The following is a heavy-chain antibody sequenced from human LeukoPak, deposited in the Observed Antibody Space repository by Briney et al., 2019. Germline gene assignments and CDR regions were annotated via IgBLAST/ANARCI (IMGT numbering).Heavy chain of an antibody. Sequence: GGSLRLSCAASGFTVSSNYMSWVRQAPGKGLEWVSVIYSGGSTYYADSVKGRFTISRDNSKNTLYLQMNSLRAEDTAVYYCTTAPTLWFGDFDYWGQGTLVTVSS. CDR2: IYSGGST. CDR3: TTAPTLWFGDFDY. V-gene: IGHV3-66*01. CDR1: GFTVSSNY. J-gene: IGHJ4*02. D-gene: IGHD3-10*01.